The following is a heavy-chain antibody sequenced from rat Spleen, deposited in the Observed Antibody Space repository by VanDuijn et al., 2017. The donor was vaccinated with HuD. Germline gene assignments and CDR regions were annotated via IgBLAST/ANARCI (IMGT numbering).Heavy chain of an antibody. CDR1: GFTFNNYW. CDR2: INTGGSIT. Sequence: EVQLVETGGGLVQPGRSLKLSCVASGFTFNNYWMTWVRQAPTKGLEWVAYINTGGSITYYRDSVKGRFTISGDNTKSTLYLQMDSLRSEDTATYYCATQSIIRVPLFDYWGQGVMVTVSS. J-gene: IGHJ2*01. CDR3: ATQSIIRVPLFDY. V-gene: IGHV5-25*01. D-gene: IGHD4-3*01.